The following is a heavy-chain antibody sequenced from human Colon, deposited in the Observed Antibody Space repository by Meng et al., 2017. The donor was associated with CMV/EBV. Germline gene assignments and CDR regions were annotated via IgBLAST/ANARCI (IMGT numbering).Heavy chain of an antibody. CDR1: GFTFSNYW. V-gene: IGHV3-7*01. CDR3: ARDRDHIPQDGYYDMDV. D-gene: IGHD2-21*01. CDR2: IRQDESEK. J-gene: IGHJ6*02. Sequence: GGSLRLSCAASGFTFSNYWMSWVRQAPGKGLEWVANIRQDESEKYYVDSVKGRFTISRDNAKNSVYLQMNSLRPEDTAVYYCARDRDHIPQDGYYDMDVWGRGTTVTVSS.